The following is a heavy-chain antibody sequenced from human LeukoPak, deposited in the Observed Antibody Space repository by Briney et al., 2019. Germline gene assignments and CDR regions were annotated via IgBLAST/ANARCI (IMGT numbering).Heavy chain of an antibody. CDR3: ATIHRYYFDY. D-gene: IGHD5-18*01. CDR1: GYTFTCYY. V-gene: IGHV1-2*06. J-gene: IGHJ4*02. Sequence: GASVKVSCKASGYTFTCYYMHWVRQARGQGLEWMARINPNSGGPNYAQKFQGRVTMTRDTSISTAYMELSRLRSDDTAVYYCATIHRYYFDYWGQGTLVTVSS. CDR2: INPNSGGP.